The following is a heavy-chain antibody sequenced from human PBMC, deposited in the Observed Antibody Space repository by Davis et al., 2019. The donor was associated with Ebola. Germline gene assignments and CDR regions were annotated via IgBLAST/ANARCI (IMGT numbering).Heavy chain of an antibody. D-gene: IGHD2-21*01. CDR1: GFTFSSYA. V-gene: IGHV3-30-3*01. CDR2: ISYDGSNK. Sequence: GESLKISCAASGFTFSSYAMHWVRQAPGKGLEWVAVISYDGSNKYYADSVKGRFTISRDNSKNTLYLQMNSLRAEDTAVYYCARPDPGSKVKLDYWGQGTLVTVSS. CDR3: ARPDPGSKVKLDY. J-gene: IGHJ4*02.